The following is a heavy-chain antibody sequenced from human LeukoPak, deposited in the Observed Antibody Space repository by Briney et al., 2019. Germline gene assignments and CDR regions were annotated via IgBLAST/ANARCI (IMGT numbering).Heavy chain of an antibody. V-gene: IGHV4-59*01. CDR3: ARVSDYGDYDAFDI. J-gene: IGHJ3*02. CDR1: GGSISSFF. D-gene: IGHD4-17*01. Sequence: KPSETLSLTCTVSGGSISSFFWSWIRQPPGKGLEWIGYIYYSGRTKYNPSLKSRVTMSLETSKSQFSPKLSSLTAADTAVYYCARVSDYGDYDAFDIWGQGTMVTVSS. CDR2: IYYSGRT.